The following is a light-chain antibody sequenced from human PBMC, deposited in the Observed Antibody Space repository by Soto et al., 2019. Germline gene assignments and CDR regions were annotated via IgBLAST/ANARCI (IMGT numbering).Light chain of an antibody. J-gene: IGKJ1*01. CDR1: QRVSSN. Sequence: ERVMTQSPATVSVSPGERVTLSCRASQRVSSNLAWYQQTPGRAPRLLIYGVSVRATGIPARFSGSGSGTDFTLTISSLQSEDFAVYYCQQYNNWPWTFGQGTKVAI. CDR2: GVS. CDR3: QQYNNWPWT. V-gene: IGKV3-15*01.